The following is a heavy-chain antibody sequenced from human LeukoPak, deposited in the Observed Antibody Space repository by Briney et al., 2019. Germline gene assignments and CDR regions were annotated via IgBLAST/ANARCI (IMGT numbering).Heavy chain of an antibody. CDR2: ISGSGGSP. V-gene: IGHV3-23*01. Sequence: GGPLRLSCVASGFTFSSFPMIWVRQAPGKGLEWVSAISGSGGSPYYADSVKGRFTISRDNSNNTLYLQMNSLRVDGTAVYFCAKDRGYWGQGTLVTVSP. J-gene: IGHJ4*02. CDR1: GFTFSSFP. CDR3: AKDRGY.